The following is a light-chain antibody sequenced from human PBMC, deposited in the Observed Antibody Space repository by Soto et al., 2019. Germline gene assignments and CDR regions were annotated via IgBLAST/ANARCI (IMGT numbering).Light chain of an antibody. J-gene: IGLJ2*01. CDR1: SSNIGAGYD. Sequence: QPVLTQPPSVSGAPGQRVTISCTGSSSNIGAGYDVHWYQQFPGTAPKLLIHGNNNRPSGVPDRFSGSKSGSSASLAITGLQAEDEADYYCQSSDSSLSGSRVVFGGGTQLTVL. CDR2: GNN. V-gene: IGLV1-40*01. CDR3: QSSDSSLSGSRVV.